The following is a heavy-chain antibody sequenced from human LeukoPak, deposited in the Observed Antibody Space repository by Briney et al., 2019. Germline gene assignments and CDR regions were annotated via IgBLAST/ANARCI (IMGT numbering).Heavy chain of an antibody. J-gene: IGHJ5*02. CDR1: GGYISSGDYY. D-gene: IGHD4-17*01. CDR2: IHYSGSI. Sequence: TSETLSLTCTVSGGYISSGDYYWSWIRQPPGKGLEWIGYIHYSGSIYYNPSLKSRVTISVDTSKNQFSLKLSSVTFADTAVYYCAINSYGWFDPWGQGTLVIVSS. CDR3: AINSYGWFDP. V-gene: IGHV4-30-4*01.